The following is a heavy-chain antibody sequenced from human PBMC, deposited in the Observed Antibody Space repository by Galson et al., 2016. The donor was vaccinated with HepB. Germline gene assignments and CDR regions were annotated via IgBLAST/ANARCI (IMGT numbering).Heavy chain of an antibody. V-gene: IGHV1-69*04. CDR2: IIPILGIA. D-gene: IGHD2-8*02. Sequence: SVKVSCKASGGSFSTYAISWVRQAPGQGLEWMGRIIPILGIANYAQKFQGRVTITADKSTSTAYVDLSSLRSEDTAVYYCARPREVMYTGDDYYYHGLDVWGQGTTVTCSS. CDR1: GGSFSTYA. CDR3: ARPREVMYTGDDYYYHGLDV. J-gene: IGHJ6*02.